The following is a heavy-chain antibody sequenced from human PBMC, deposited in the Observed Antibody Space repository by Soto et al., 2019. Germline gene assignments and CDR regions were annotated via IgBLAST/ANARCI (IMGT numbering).Heavy chain of an antibody. Sequence: QITLKESGPTLVKPTQALTLTCSFSGFSLSTVGRGVAWIRQPPGKALEGLALIYWNDDKRFSPSLKSRLTITKDTSKNQVVLTMTNMDPVDTATYYCAHRGYGDYPRDNWFDPWGQGTLVTVSS. V-gene: IGHV2-5*01. D-gene: IGHD4-17*01. CDR3: AHRGYGDYPRDNWFDP. CDR1: GFSLSTVGRG. J-gene: IGHJ5*02. CDR2: IYWNDDK.